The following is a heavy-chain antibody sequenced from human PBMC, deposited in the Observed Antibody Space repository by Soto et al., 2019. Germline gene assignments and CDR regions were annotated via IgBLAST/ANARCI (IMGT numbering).Heavy chain of an antibody. V-gene: IGHV4-4*02. CDR1: GGSISSSNW. D-gene: IGHD3-10*01. CDR2: IYHSGST. CDR3: ARRTMVRGVITPNGWFDP. Sequence: SETLSLTCAVSGGSISSSNWWSWVRQPPGKGLGWIGEIYHSGSTNYNPSLKGRVTISVDKSKNQFSLKLSSVTAADTAVYYCARRTMVRGVITPNGWFDPWGQGTLVTVSS. J-gene: IGHJ5*02.